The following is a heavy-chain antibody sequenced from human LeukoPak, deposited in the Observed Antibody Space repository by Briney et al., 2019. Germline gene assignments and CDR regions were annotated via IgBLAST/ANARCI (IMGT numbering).Heavy chain of an antibody. D-gene: IGHD6-19*01. CDR1: GYTFTSYD. CDR2: MNPNSGNT. V-gene: IGHV1-8*01. J-gene: IGHJ4*02. CDR3: ARGGSGWLPFDY. Sequence: ASVKVSCKASGYTFTSYDINWVRQATEQGLEWMGWMNPNSGNTGYAQKFQGRVTMTRNTSISTAYMELSSLRSEDTAVYYCARGGSGWLPFDYWGQGTLVTVSS.